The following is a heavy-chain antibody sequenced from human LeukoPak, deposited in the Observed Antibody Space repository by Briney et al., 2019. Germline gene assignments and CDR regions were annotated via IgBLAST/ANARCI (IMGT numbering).Heavy chain of an antibody. CDR3: AKVGRTYGSGTYSNFDS. Sequence: GGSPRLSCAASGFTFSSYSMLWVRQAPGKGLEWVSYISSSSSTIYYADSVKGRFTISRDNAKNSVYLQMNSLTAEDTAVYYCAKVGRTYGSGTYSNFDSWGQGTLVTVSS. D-gene: IGHD3-10*01. V-gene: IGHV3-48*01. J-gene: IGHJ4*02. CDR1: GFTFSSYS. CDR2: ISSSSSTI.